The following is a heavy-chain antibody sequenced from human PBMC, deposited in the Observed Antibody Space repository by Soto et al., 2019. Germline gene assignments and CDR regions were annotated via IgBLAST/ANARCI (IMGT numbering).Heavy chain of an antibody. Sequence: QVQLVESGGGLVQPGGSLRLTFVASGFTFGSHGMHWVRQAPGKGLEWVAVISYDETNEHYVDSVKGRFTISRDNSKSILYLQMNRLRPEDTAVYKCAKDLITTISDYGMDVWGQGTTVTVSS. D-gene: IGHD1-20*01. V-gene: IGHV3-30*18. CDR2: ISYDETNE. CDR1: GFTFGSHG. J-gene: IGHJ6*02. CDR3: AKDLITTISDYGMDV.